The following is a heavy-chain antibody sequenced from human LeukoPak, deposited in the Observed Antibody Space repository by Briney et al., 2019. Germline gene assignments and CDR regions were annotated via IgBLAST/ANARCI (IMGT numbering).Heavy chain of an antibody. CDR1: GFTFSSYS. Sequence: GGSLRLSCAASGFTFSSYSMNWVRQAPGKGLEWVSSISSSSSYIYYADSVKGRFTISRDNAKNSLYLQMNSLRAEDTAVYYCARDEGYCSSTSCYTEYFDYWGQGTLVTVSS. CDR2: ISSSSSYI. CDR3: ARDEGYCSSTSCYTEYFDY. V-gene: IGHV3-21*01. J-gene: IGHJ4*02. D-gene: IGHD2-2*02.